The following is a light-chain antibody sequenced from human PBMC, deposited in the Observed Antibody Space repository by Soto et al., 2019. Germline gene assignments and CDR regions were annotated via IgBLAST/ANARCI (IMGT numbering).Light chain of an antibody. CDR1: QSVSSN. CDR2: GAS. Sequence: EIVMTQSPATLSVSLGERATLSCRASQSVSSNLAWYQQKPSQAPRLLIYGASTRATGIPARFSGSGSGTEFTLTISSLQSEDFAVYYCQQYNNWPPGTFGQGTKLEI. V-gene: IGKV3D-15*01. J-gene: IGKJ2*02. CDR3: QQYNNWPPGT.